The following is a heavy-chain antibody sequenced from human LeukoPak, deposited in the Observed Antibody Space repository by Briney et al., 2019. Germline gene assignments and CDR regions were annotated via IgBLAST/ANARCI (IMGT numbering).Heavy chain of an antibody. CDR2: MYNSGST. CDR3: ARHPDSSGYSWFDP. D-gene: IGHD3-22*01. J-gene: IGHJ5*02. CDR1: GGSISSYY. Sequence: SETLSLTCTVSGGSISSYYWSWIRQPPGKGLEWIGYMYNSGSTNYNPSLKSRVTISVDTSKNQFSLKLSSMTAADTAVYFCARHPDSSGYSWFDPWGQGTLVTVSS. V-gene: IGHV4-59*08.